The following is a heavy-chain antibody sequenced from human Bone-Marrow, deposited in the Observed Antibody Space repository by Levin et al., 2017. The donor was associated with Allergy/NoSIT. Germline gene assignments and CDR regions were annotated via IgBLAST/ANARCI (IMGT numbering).Heavy chain of an antibody. V-gene: IGHV3-23*01. D-gene: IGHD3-10*01. J-gene: IGHJ4*02. CDR1: GFTFSTYA. Sequence: PGGSLRLSCEASGFTFSTYAMTWVRQVPGKGLEWVASIGGSSSLTHYSDSVKGRFIISRDFLKNMVYLEMNSVRAEDTAVYYCAKDQNPQWFGELFPRYFFDHWGQGALVAVSS. CDR3: AKDQNPQWFGELFPRYFFDH. CDR2: IGGSSSLT.